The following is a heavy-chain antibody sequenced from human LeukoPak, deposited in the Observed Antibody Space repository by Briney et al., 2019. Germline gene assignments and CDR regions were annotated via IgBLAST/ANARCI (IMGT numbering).Heavy chain of an antibody. V-gene: IGHV4-39*01. Sequence: SESLSLTCTVHGGSISSSSYYWGWIRQPPGKGLEWTGSIYYSGSTYYNPSLKSRVTISVDTSKNQFSLKLSSVTAADTAVYYCARHHSGWLPFDYWGQGTLVTVSS. D-gene: IGHD6-19*01. CDR1: GGSISSSSYY. CDR2: IYYSGST. J-gene: IGHJ4*02. CDR3: ARHHSGWLPFDY.